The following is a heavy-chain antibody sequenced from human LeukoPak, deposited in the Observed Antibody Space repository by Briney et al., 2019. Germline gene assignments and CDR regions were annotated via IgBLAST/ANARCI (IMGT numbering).Heavy chain of an antibody. V-gene: IGHV3-23*01. CDR1: GFTFSNSP. Sequence: PGGSLRLSCAASGFTFSNSPMSWARQVPGKGLEWVSGISGGGGTSYYAESVKVRFTISRDNSKNTLYLQMNSLRAEDTAVYYCAKDRTSSPGAYWGQGTLVTVSS. D-gene: IGHD6-6*01. CDR3: AKDRTSSPGAY. CDR2: ISGGGGTS. J-gene: IGHJ4*02.